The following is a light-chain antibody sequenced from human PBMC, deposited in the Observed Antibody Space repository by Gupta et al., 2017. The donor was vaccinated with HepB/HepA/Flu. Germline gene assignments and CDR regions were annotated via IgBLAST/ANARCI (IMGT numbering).Light chain of an antibody. V-gene: IGKV1-39*01. CDR2: AAS. CDR1: QSISSY. CDR3: QQSDSTPLP. J-gene: IGKJ4*01. Sequence: DIQMTQSPSSLSASVGDRVTITCRASQSISSYLNWYQQKPGKAPKLLIYAASSLQSGVPSRFSGSGSGTDFTLTISSLQPEDFATYYCQQSDSTPLPFGGGTKVEIK.